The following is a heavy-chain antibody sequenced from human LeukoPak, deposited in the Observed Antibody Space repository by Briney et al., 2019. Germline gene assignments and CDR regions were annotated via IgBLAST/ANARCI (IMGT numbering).Heavy chain of an antibody. CDR1: GFTFSSNG. V-gene: IGHV3-23*01. D-gene: IGHD3-10*01. Sequence: PGGSLRLSCAASGFTFSSNGMSWVRQAPGKGLEWVSAISGTGDRTFYANSVQGRFTISRDNSKNSLSLQMSSLRADDTAVYYCAKDRGIISDYWGQGILVTVSS. CDR3: AKDRGIISDY. CDR2: ISGTGDRT. J-gene: IGHJ4*02.